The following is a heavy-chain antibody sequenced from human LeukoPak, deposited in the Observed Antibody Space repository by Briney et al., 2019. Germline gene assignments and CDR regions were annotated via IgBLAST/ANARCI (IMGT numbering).Heavy chain of an antibody. Sequence: SVKVSCKASGGTFSSYAISWVRQAPGQGLEWMGGIIPIFGTANYAQKFQGRVTITADESTSTAYMELSSLRSEDTAVYYCVWSLSSSSSHLDYWGQGTLVTISS. D-gene: IGHD6-6*01. CDR2: IIPIFGTA. CDR1: GGTFSSYA. J-gene: IGHJ4*02. V-gene: IGHV1-69*01. CDR3: VWSLSSSSSHLDY.